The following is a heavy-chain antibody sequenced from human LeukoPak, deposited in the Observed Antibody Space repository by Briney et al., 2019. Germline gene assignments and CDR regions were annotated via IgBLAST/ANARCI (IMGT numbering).Heavy chain of an antibody. CDR3: AKENWGSPNYSYGMDV. V-gene: IGHV1-2*02. CDR1: GYTFTSYY. Sequence: GASVKVSCKASGYTFTSYYIHWVRQAPGQGLEWMGWVNPNSGGTKYAQKFQGRVTMTRDTSISTAYMELSRLRSDDTAVYYCAKENWGSPNYSYGMDVWGQGTTVTVSS. D-gene: IGHD7-27*01. J-gene: IGHJ6*02. CDR2: VNPNSGGT.